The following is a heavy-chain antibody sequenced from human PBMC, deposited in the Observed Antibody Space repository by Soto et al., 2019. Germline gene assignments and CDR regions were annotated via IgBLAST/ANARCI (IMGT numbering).Heavy chain of an antibody. CDR1: GFTFSSYA. J-gene: IGHJ4*02. CDR3: AKSAGSNAYYPNDY. D-gene: IGHD3-16*01. Sequence: GGSLRLSCAASGFTFSSYAMTWVRQAPGKGLEWVSSISGSGISTYYADSVKGRFTISRDNSKNTLYLQMNSLRAEDAAVYYCAKSAGSNAYYPNDYWGQGTLVTSP. V-gene: IGHV3-23*01. CDR2: ISGSGIST.